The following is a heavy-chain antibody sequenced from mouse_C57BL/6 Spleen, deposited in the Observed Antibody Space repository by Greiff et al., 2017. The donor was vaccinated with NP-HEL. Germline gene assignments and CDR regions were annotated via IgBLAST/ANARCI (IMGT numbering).Heavy chain of an antibody. D-gene: IGHD2-3*01. V-gene: IGHV1-15*01. CDR1: GYTFTDYE. J-gene: IGHJ3*01. CDR2: IDPETGGT. Sequence: VQLQQSGAELVRPGASVTLSCKASGYTFTDYEMHWVKQTPVHGLEWIGAIDPETGGTAYNQKFKGKAILTADKSSSTAYMELRSLTSEDSAVYYCTRHGYDGSTRAWFAYWGQGTLVTVSA. CDR3: TRHGYDGSTRAWFAY.